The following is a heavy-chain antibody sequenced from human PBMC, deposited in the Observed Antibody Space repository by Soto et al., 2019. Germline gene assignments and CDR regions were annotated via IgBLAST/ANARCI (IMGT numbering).Heavy chain of an antibody. V-gene: IGHV4-59*08. CDR1: GGPINNYY. CDR3: ARLTGDGYNYPDFDN. D-gene: IGHD5-12*01. J-gene: IGHJ4*02. Sequence: PSETLSLTCTVSGGPINNYYWSWIRQPPGKGLEWIGYIYYSGSAYYNPSLKSRVTISVDRSKNQFSLNMRSMTAADTAVNYFARLTGDGYNYPDFDNWGQGTLVTVPS. CDR2: IYYSGSA.